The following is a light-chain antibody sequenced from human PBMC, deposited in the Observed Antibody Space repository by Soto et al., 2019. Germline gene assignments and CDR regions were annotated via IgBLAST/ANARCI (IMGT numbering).Light chain of an antibody. J-gene: IGKJ1*01. CDR3: QQYGSSPWT. CDR2: GAS. V-gene: IGKV3-20*01. CDR1: QSVSSSY. Sequence: EIVLTQSPGTLSLSPGERATLSCRASQSVSSSYLAWYQQKPGQAPRPLIYGASSRAIGIPDRFSGSGSGTDFTLNISRLEHEDFAVYYCQQYGSSPWTFGQGTKVEIK.